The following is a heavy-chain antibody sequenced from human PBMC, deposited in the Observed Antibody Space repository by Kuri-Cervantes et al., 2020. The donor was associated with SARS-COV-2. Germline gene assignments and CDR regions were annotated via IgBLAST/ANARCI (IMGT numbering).Heavy chain of an antibody. D-gene: IGHD6-13*01. CDR2: IYYSGST. V-gene: IGHV4-59*01. CDR1: GGSFSGYY. CDR3: ARVGEYSSSLDY. Sequence: SETLSLTCAVYGGSFSGYYWSWIRQPPGKGLEWIGYIYYSGSTNYNPSLKSRVTISVDTSKNQFSLKLSSVTAADTAVYYCARVGEYSSSLDYWGQGTLVTVSS. J-gene: IGHJ4*02.